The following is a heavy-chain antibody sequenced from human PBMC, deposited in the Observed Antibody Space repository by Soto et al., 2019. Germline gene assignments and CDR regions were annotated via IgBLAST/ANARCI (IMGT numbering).Heavy chain of an antibody. Sequence: GASVKVSCKASGYTFTSYGISWVRQAPGQGLEWMGWISAYNGNTNYAQKLQGRVTMTTDTSTSTAYMELRSLRSDDTAVYYCARSPLLLRVERGSNWFDPWGQGTLVTVSS. D-gene: IGHD1-1*01. V-gene: IGHV1-18*04. CDR3: ARSPLLLRVERGSNWFDP. CDR2: ISAYNGNT. J-gene: IGHJ5*02. CDR1: GYTFTSYG.